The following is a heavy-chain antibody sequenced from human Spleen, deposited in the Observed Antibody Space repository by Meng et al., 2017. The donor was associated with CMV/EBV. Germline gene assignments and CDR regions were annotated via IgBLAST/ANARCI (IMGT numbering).Heavy chain of an antibody. V-gene: IGHV3-23*01. Sequence: GGSLRLSCTASEFTFSKFVLNWVRQAPGKGLEWVSAITANGAGTYYAASVKGRFTISRDNFHNTIYLQMSSLGADDTAVYYCAKSTPDPFDYFFGPWGQGALVTVSS. D-gene: IGHD2/OR15-2a*01. CDR1: EFTFSKFV. J-gene: IGHJ5*02. CDR2: ITANGAGT. CDR3: AKSTPDPFDYFFGP.